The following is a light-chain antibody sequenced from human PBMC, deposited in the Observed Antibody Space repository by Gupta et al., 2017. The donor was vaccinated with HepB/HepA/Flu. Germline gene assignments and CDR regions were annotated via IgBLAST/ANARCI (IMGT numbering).Light chain of an antibody. CDR1: SGLNVGPYR. Sequence: QAVLTQPSSLFASPGASASLTCTLRSGLNVGPYRIYWYQQRPGSPPQYLLRYKSDSDKQQGSGVPSRFSGSKDASANAGILLISGLQSEDEADYYCMIWHSSAWVFGGGTKLTV. V-gene: IGLV5-45*02. J-gene: IGLJ3*02. CDR3: MIWHSSAWV. CDR2: YKSDSDK.